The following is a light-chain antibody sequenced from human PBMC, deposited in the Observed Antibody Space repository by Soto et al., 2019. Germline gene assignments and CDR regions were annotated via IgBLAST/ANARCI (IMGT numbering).Light chain of an antibody. V-gene: IGKV1-5*01. CDR2: DAS. CDR1: QNIRSR. J-gene: IGKJ4*01. Sequence: DFQMTRSPSTLSASVLYIVTITFRASQNIRSRLAWFQQKPGKAPKLLIYDASSLESGVPSRFSGSGSGTEFTLTISSLQPDDFATYYCQKYNSYPLTFGGGTKVDIK. CDR3: QKYNSYPLT.